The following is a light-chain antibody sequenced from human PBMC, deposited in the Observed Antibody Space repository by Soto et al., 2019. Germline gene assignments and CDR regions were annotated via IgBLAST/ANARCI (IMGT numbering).Light chain of an antibody. CDR1: KGISNG. V-gene: IGKV1-27*01. J-gene: IGKJ1*01. CDR3: QNYNSAPRT. CDR2: AAS. Sequence: DIQMTQSPYSLSASIGDRVTISCRASKGISNGLAWYRQKPGKVPYLLIYAASSSHAGVQSSFRGSGSGTDYTLTISSLQPEDVATYYCQNYNSAPRTFGQGTKVDIK.